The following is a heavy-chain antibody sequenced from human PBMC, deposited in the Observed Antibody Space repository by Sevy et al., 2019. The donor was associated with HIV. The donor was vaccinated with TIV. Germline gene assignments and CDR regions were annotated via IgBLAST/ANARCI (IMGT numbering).Heavy chain of an antibody. Sequence: GGSLRLSCVASGITVSRNYMTWVRQAPGKGLEWISIIYTGGITKYADSVKGRFTMSRDNSRNTVYLQMNNLRAEDTAVHYCARGGYYDTSGLPEDLWGRGTLVTVSS. CDR1: GITVSRNY. J-gene: IGHJ4*02. CDR2: IYTGGIT. CDR3: ARGGYYDTSGLPEDL. V-gene: IGHV3-53*01. D-gene: IGHD3-22*01.